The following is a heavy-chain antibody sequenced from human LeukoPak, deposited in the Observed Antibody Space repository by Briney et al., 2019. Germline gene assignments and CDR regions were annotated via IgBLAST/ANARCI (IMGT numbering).Heavy chain of an antibody. CDR3: ARDLIGGSGTLYYYYGMDV. D-gene: IGHD3-10*01. CDR1: GYTFTSYG. CDR2: ISAYNGNT. Sequence: ASVKVSCKASGYTFTSYGISWVRQAPGQGLEWMGWISAYNGNTNYAQKLQGRVTMTTDTSTSTAYMELRSLRSDGTAVYYCARDLIGGSGTLYYYYGMDVWGQGTTVTVSS. V-gene: IGHV1-18*01. J-gene: IGHJ6*02.